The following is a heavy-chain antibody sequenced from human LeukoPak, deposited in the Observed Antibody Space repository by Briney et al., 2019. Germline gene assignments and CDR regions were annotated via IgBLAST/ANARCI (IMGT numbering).Heavy chain of an antibody. D-gene: IGHD6-13*01. V-gene: IGHV4-34*01. J-gene: IGHJ4*02. CDR1: GGSFSGYY. CDR3: ARDQDSSSWTPFDY. CDR2: INHSGST. Sequence: PSETLSLTCAVYGGSFSGYYWSWIRQPPGKGLEWIGEINHSGSTNYNPSLKSRVTISVDTSKNQFSLKLSSVTAADTAVYYCARDQDSSSWTPFDYWGQGTLVTVSS.